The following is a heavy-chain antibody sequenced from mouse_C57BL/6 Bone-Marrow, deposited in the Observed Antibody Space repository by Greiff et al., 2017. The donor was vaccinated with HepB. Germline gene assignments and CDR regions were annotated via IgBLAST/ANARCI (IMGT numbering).Heavy chain of an antibody. J-gene: IGHJ1*03. CDR2: IYPGDGDT. Sequence: QVQLQQSGPELVKPGASVKISCKASGYAFSSSWMNWVKQRPGKGLEWIGRIYPGDGDTNYNGKFKGKAKLTADKSSSTAYMQLSSLTSEDSAVYFCARDDYDRYFDVWGTGTTVTVSS. V-gene: IGHV1-82*01. CDR3: ARDDYDRYFDV. CDR1: GYAFSSSW. D-gene: IGHD2-4*01.